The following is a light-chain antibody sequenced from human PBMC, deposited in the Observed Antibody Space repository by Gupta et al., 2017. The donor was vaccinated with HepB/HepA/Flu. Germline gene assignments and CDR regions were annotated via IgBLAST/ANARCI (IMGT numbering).Light chain of an antibody. CDR3: GTWDSSLSAGV. CDR2: DNN. J-gene: IGLJ2*01. V-gene: IGLV1-51*01. CDR1: SSNIGNNY. Sequence: SVLTQPPSVSAAPGQKVTISCSGSSSNIGNNYVSWYQQLPGTAPKHLIYDNNKRPSGRPDRVSGSKSGTSATLGITGHQTGDEADYYCGTWDSSLSAGVFGGGTKLTVL.